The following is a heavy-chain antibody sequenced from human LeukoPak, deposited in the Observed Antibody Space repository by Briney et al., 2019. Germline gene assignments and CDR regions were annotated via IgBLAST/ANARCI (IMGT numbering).Heavy chain of an antibody. CDR3: ARGGSSGYYPPRDYYYGMDV. CDR1: GYTFTGYY. V-gene: IGHV1-2*02. D-gene: IGHD3-22*01. Sequence: GASEKVSCKASGYTFTGYYMHWVRQAPGQGLEWMGWINPNSGGTDYAQTFQGRVTMTRDTSLSTAFMELNRLTSDDTAVYYCARGGSSGYYPPRDYYYGMDVWGQGTTVTVSS. J-gene: IGHJ6*02. CDR2: INPNSGGT.